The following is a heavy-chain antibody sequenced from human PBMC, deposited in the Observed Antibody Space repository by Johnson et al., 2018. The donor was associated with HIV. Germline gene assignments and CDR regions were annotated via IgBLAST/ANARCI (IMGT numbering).Heavy chain of an antibody. Sequence: VQLVESGGGLVKPGGSLRLSCAAPGLTFSTSVMHWVRRAPGKGLEWVSGISVDGYIKYYADSVRGRFTISRDNAKKSLYLLMNSLRADDTAVYYCAGDRGLWERNGAGAFDIWGQGTMVTVSS. J-gene: IGHJ3*02. CDR2: ISVDGYIK. V-gene: IGHV3-30-3*01. CDR3: AGDRGLWERNGAGAFDI. D-gene: IGHD1-26*01. CDR1: GLTFSTSV.